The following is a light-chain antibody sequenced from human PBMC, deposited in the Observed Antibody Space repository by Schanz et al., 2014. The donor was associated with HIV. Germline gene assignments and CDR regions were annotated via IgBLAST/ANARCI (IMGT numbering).Light chain of an antibody. CDR1: SSDIGPYNC. CDR2: GVD. CDR3: SSFSTSDTPI. V-gene: IGLV2-14*03. Sequence: QSALTQPASVSGSPGQSISISCTGTSSDIGPYNCVSWYQQRPGKAPKLVISGVDYRPSGVSSRFSGSKSGNTASLTISDLQAADEADYYCSSFSTSDTPIFGTGTKLTVL. J-gene: IGLJ1*01.